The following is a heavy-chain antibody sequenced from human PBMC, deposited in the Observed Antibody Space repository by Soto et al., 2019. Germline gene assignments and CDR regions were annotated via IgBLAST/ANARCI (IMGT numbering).Heavy chain of an antibody. CDR1: VYTFTSFD. D-gene: IGHD3-9*01. CDR3: ARVGTNDFLTGYYTRDYYYYYYYMDA. CDR2: MNPNSGNT. J-gene: IGHJ6*03. V-gene: IGHV1-8*01. Sequence: GASVKVSGRTSVYTFTSFDMNGVRQATGQGLERMGWMNPNSGNTGYAQKFQGRVTMTRNTSISTAYMELSSLRSEDTAVYYCARVGTNDFLTGYYTRDYYYYYYYMDAWGKGTTVTVSS.